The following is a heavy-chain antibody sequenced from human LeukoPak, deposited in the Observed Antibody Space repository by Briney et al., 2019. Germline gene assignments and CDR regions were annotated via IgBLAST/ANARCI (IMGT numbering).Heavy chain of an antibody. D-gene: IGHD3-16*01. CDR1: NGSFSGYY. CDR2: IYYSGST. J-gene: IGHJ5*02. CDR3: ARDPSGGPNRFDP. V-gene: IGHV4-59*01. Sequence: PSETLSLTCAVYNGSFSGYYWSWIRQPPGKGLEWIGYIYYSGSTNYNPSLKSRVTISVDTSKNQSSLKLSSVTAADTAVYYCARDPSGGPNRFDPWGQGTLVTVSS.